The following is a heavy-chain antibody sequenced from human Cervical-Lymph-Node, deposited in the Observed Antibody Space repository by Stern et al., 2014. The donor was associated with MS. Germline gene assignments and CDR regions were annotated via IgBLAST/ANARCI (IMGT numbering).Heavy chain of an antibody. CDR3: AKGSMSTSTWYWHFDL. V-gene: IGHV3-9*01. CDR2: INWNGDLI. D-gene: IGHD6-13*01. CDR1: GFTFDDYA. Sequence: EVQLVESGGGLVQPGRSLRLSCAASGFTFDDYAMHWVRQAPGKGLEWVSTINWNGDLISYAGSVKGRFTISRDNAKNSLYLQMNSLRAEDTALYYCAKGSMSTSTWYWHFDLWGRGTLVTVSS. J-gene: IGHJ2*01.